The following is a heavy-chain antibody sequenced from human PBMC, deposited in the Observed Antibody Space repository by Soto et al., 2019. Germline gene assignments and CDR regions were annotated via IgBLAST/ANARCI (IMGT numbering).Heavy chain of an antibody. Sequence: EVQLVESGGGLIQPGGSLRLSCAASGFTVNSNYMSWVRQAPGKGPEWVSVIYSGGDTYYADSVRGRFTVSRVNSKNTLFLQMNCLRVEDAAVYYCARGVGWLVNAFDIWGQGTMVTVSS. V-gene: IGHV3-53*01. J-gene: IGHJ3*02. D-gene: IGHD3-22*01. CDR2: IYSGGDT. CDR3: ARGVGWLVNAFDI. CDR1: GFTVNSNY.